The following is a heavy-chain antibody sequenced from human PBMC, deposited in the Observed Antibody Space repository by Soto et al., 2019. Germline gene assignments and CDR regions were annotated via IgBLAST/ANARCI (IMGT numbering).Heavy chain of an antibody. Sequence: QVQLVESGGGVVQPGRSLRLSCAASGFTFSSYAMHWVRQAPGKGLEWVAVMSYDGSNKYYADSVKGRFTISRDNSKNTLYLQMNSLRAEDTAVYYCARGYYYDSSGYYYNILGMDVWGQGTTVTVSS. CDR2: MSYDGSNK. CDR1: GFTFSSYA. CDR3: ARGYYYDSSGYYYNILGMDV. D-gene: IGHD3-22*01. V-gene: IGHV3-30-3*01. J-gene: IGHJ6*02.